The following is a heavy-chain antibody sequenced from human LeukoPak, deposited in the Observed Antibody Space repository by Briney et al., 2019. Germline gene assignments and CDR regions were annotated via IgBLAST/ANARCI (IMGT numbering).Heavy chain of an antibody. D-gene: IGHD6-13*01. V-gene: IGHV4-38-2*02. CDR3: ASCSSSCRAPYY. CDR2: IYHSGST. CDR1: GYSISSGYC. Sequence: SETLSLTCTVSGYSISSGYCWGWIRQSPGKGLELIGSIYHSGSTNYNPSLKSRVTISVDKSRYQFSLKLSSVTAADTAVYYCASCSSSCRAPYYWGQGTLVTVSS. J-gene: IGHJ4*02.